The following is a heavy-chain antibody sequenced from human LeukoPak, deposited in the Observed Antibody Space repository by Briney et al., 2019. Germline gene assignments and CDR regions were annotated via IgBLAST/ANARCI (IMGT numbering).Heavy chain of an antibody. CDR2: IYTSGTT. CDR1: GGSISSYY. J-gene: IGHJ4*02. CDR3: ARISSNGYYPFDY. V-gene: IGHV4-4*07. D-gene: IGHD3-22*01. Sequence: SETLSLTCTVSGGSISSYYWSWIRQPAGTGLEWIGRIYTSGTTNYNPSLKSRGTISVDTCKNKFSLRLSSVTAADTAVYYCARISSNGYYPFDYWAREPWSPSPQ.